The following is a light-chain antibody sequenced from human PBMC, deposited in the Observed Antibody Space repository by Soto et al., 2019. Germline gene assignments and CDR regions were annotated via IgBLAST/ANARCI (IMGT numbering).Light chain of an antibody. CDR2: GNS. CDR3: QSYGSSLSGVV. V-gene: IGLV1-40*01. Sequence: QSVLTQPPSVSGAPGQRVTISCTGSSSNIGAGYDVHWYQQLPGTAPKLLIYGNSNRPSGVPDRFSGSNSGTSASLAITGLQAEHEADYYCQSYGSSLSGVVFGGGTQLTVL. J-gene: IGLJ2*01. CDR1: SSNIGAGYD.